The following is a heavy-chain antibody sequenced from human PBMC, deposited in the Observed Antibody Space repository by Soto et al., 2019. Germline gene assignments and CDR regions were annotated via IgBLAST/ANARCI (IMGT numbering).Heavy chain of an antibody. J-gene: IGHJ5*02. V-gene: IGHV4-30-2*01. CDR3: ARDQLEGNWFDP. D-gene: IGHD1-1*01. Sequence: QLQLQESGSGLVKPSQTLSLTCAVSGGSISSGGYSWNWIRQAPGKGLEWIGYIYHSGYTLYNPSVKGRVTISVDTSKNHLSLNLTSVTAADTAVYYCARDQLEGNWFDPWGQGTLVTVSS. CDR2: IYHSGYT. CDR1: GGSISSGGYS.